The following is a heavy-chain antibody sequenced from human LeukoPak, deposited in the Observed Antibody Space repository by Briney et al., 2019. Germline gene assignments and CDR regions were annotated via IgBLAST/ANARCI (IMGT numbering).Heavy chain of an antibody. V-gene: IGHV4-39*07. CDR1: GGSIRSSYYY. J-gene: IGHJ4*02. Sequence: SETLSLTCTVSGGSIRSSYYYWGWIRQPPGKGLEWIGSIYDSGSTYYNPSLKSRVTISVDTSKNQFSLKLSSVTAADTAVYYCARVGRWFQKRAFDYWGQGTLVTVSS. CDR3: ARVGRWFQKRAFDY. D-gene: IGHD4-23*01. CDR2: IYDSGST.